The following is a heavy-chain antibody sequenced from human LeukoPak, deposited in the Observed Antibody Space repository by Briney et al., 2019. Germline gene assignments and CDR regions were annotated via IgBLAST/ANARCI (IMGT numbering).Heavy chain of an antibody. Sequence: SETLSLTCTVSGGSISSSSYYWGWIRQPPGKGLEWIGSIYYSGSTYYNPSLKSRVTISVYTSKNQFSLKLSSVTAADTAVYYCARGGSPQGYWGQGTLVTVSS. CDR2: IYYSGST. D-gene: IGHD1-26*01. J-gene: IGHJ4*02. CDR3: ARGGSPQGY. V-gene: IGHV4-39*01. CDR1: GGSISSSSYY.